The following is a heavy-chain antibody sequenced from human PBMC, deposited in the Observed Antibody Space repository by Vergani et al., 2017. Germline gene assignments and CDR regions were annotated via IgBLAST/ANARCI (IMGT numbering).Heavy chain of an antibody. Sequence: QVQLVQSGAEVKKPGSSVKVSCKASGCTFSSYAISWVRQPPGQGLEWLGGIIPIFSTANYAQKFQGRVTITADESTSTAYMELSSLSSEDTAVYYCARDRYCSTTSCRYSDCWGQGTLVTVSS. CDR2: IIPIFSTA. V-gene: IGHV1-69*01. D-gene: IGHD2-2*01. CDR1: GCTFSSYA. J-gene: IGHJ4*02. CDR3: ARDRYCSTTSCRYSDC.